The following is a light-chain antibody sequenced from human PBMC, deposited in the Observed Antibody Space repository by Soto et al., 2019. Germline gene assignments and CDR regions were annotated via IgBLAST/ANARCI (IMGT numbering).Light chain of an antibody. J-gene: IGLJ2*01. Sequence: QPVLTQPPSASGSPGQSVTISCTGTDEDIGGYNYVSWYQQRPGSVPKVIIFEVSQRPSGVPDRFSGSKSGNTASLTVSGLQAEDEASYYCSSYAGANTVIFGGGTKLTVL. CDR2: EVS. CDR3: SSYAGANTVI. CDR1: DEDIGGYNY. V-gene: IGLV2-8*01.